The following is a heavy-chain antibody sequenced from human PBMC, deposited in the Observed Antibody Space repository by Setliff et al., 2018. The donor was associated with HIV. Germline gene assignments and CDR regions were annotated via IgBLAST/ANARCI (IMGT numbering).Heavy chain of an antibody. J-gene: IGHJ6*03. V-gene: IGHV1-3*01. D-gene: IGHD3-22*01. Sequence: GASVKVSCKASGYTFTTYAIFWVRQAPGQRLEWMGWINEASGNTKCSQKFQGRVTITRDTSASTAYMELSSLRSEDTAVYYCARAYYHHSGAYWSTDYYYSYIDVWGKGTTVTVS. CDR2: INEASGNT. CDR3: ARAYYHHSGAYWSTDYYYSYIDV. CDR1: GYTFTTYA.